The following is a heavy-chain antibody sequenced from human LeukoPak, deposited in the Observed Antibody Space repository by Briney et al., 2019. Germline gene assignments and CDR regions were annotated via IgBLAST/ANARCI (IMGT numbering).Heavy chain of an antibody. D-gene: IGHD2-2*01. CDR2: IYYSGST. CDR3: ARVYIVVVPAAVGGWFHP. CDR1: GGSISSYY. V-gene: IGHV4-59*01. Sequence: PSETLSLTCTVSGGSISSYYWSWIRQPPGKGLEWIGYIYYSGSTNYNPSLKSRVTISVDTSKNQFSLKLSSVTAADTAVYYCARVYIVVVPAAVGGWFHPWGQGTLVTVSS. J-gene: IGHJ5*02.